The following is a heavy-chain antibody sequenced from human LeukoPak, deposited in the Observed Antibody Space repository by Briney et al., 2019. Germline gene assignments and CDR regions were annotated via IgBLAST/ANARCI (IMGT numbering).Heavy chain of an antibody. Sequence: PGGSLRLSCAASGFTVSSNYVSWVRQAPGKGLEWVSVIYSGGSTYYADSVKGRFTISRDNSKNTLYLQMNSLRAEDTAVYYCARVGGNYYYYMDVWGKGTTVTVSS. CDR1: GFTVSSNY. CDR3: ARVGGNYYYYMDV. J-gene: IGHJ6*03. V-gene: IGHV3-53*01. CDR2: IYSGGST. D-gene: IGHD3-10*01.